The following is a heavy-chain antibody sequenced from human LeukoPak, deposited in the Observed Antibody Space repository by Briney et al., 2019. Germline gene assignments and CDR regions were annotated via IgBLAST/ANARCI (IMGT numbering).Heavy chain of an antibody. D-gene: IGHD3-16*01. CDR1: GFTFSSYG. CDR3: AKDPSWGYHVYYFDY. Sequence: GGSLRLSCAASGFTFSSYGMHWVRQAPGKGLEWVAVISYDGSNKYYADSVKGRFTISRDNSKNTLYLQMNSLRAEDTAVYYCAKDPSWGYHVYYFDYWGQGTLVTVSS. CDR2: ISYDGSNK. J-gene: IGHJ4*02. V-gene: IGHV3-30*18.